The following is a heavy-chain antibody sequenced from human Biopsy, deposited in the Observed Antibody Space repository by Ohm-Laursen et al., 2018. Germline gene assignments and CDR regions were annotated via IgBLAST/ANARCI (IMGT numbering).Heavy chain of an antibody. CDR1: GESFNGYY. Sequence: SETLSLTCAVYGESFNGYYWSWIRQTPGKGLEWIGEINHSGRTNYNPSPKSRVTISVDTSKNQFSLKLNSVTAADTAVYYCARRPYGGTRYWYFDLWGRGTLVTVSS. V-gene: IGHV4-34*01. CDR2: INHSGRT. CDR3: ARRPYGGTRYWYFDL. J-gene: IGHJ2*01. D-gene: IGHD4-23*01.